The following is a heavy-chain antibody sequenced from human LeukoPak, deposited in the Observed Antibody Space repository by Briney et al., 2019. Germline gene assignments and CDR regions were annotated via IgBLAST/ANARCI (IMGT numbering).Heavy chain of an antibody. V-gene: IGHV3-21*01. J-gene: IGHJ6*02. CDR3: ARDSSSSPWYYGMDV. D-gene: IGHD6-6*01. CDR1: GFTFSSYS. Sequence: PGGSLRLSCAASGFTFSSYSMNWVRQAPGKGLEWVSSISSSSSYIYYADSVKGRFTISRDNAKNSLYLQMNSLRAEDTAVYYCARDSSSSPWYYGMDVWGQGTTVTVSS. CDR2: ISSSSSYI.